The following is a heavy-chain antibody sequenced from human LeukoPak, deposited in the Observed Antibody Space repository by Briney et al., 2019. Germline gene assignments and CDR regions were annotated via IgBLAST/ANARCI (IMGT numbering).Heavy chain of an antibody. CDR2: ISYDGSNK. CDR1: GFTFSSYG. CDR3: ARGDSSGQWDY. Sequence: GGSLRLSCAASGFTFSSYGMHWVRQAPGKGLEWVAVISYDGSNKYYADSVKGRFTISRDNAKNSLYLQMNSLRAEDTAVYYCARGDSSGQWDYWGQGTLVTVSS. V-gene: IGHV3-30*03. D-gene: IGHD3-22*01. J-gene: IGHJ4*02.